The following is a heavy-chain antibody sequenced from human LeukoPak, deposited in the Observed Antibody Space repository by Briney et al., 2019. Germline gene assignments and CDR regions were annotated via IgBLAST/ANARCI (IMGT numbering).Heavy chain of an antibody. CDR1: GYSISTWYY. J-gene: IGHJ4*02. D-gene: IGHD3-10*01. CDR2: IFHNGST. CDR3: ARVHGLFPGDY. V-gene: IGHV4-38-2*02. Sequence: SETLSLTCTVSGYSISTWYYWGWIRQPPGKGLEWIGSIFHNGSTHYNPSLESRVTISLDTSKNQFSLRLSSVTAADTAMYYCARVHGLFPGDYWGQGTLVTVSS.